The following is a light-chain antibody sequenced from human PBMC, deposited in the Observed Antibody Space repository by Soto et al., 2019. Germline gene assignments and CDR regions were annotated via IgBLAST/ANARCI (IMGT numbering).Light chain of an antibody. Sequence: EIVLTQSPGTLSLSPGERATLSCRASQSVSSVSLAWYQQKPGQAPRLLIYGASSRATGIPDRFSGSGSGTDFPLIISRLEPEDFAVYYGQRYGSSLYTFCEGTKLEI. J-gene: IGKJ2*01. V-gene: IGKV3-20*01. CDR1: QSVSSVS. CDR2: GAS. CDR3: QRYGSSLYT.